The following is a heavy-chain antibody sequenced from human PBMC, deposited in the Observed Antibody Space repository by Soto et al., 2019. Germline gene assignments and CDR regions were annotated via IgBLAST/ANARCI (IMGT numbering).Heavy chain of an antibody. CDR2: ISYDGSNK. V-gene: IGHV3-30*18. D-gene: IGHD3-9*01. CDR1: GFTFSSYG. CDR3: AKGMLTAHYYYYGMDV. J-gene: IGHJ6*01. Sequence: QVQLVESGGGVVQPGRSLRLSCAASGFTFSSYGMHWVRQAPGKGLEWVAVISYDGSNKYYADSVKGRFTISRDNSKNTLYLQMNSLRAEDTAVYYCAKGMLTAHYYYYGMDVW.